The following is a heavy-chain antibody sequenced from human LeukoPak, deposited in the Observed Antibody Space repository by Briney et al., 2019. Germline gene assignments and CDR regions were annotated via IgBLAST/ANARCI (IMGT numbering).Heavy chain of an antibody. CDR1: GYTFTGYY. CDR2: INPNSGGT. D-gene: IGHD3-22*01. J-gene: IGHJ5*02. V-gene: IGHV1-2*02. CDR3: ARAGSGYSNWFDP. Sequence: ASVKVSCKASGYTFTGYYMHWVRQAPGQGLEWMGWINPNSGGTNYAQKFQGRVTMTRDTSISTAYMELSRLRSDDTAVYYCARAGSGYSNWFDPWGQGTLVTVSS.